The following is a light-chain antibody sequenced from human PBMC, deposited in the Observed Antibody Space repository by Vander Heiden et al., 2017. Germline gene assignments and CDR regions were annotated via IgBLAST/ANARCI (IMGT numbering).Light chain of an antibody. Sequence: IQLTQSPSTLSASIGDRVPITCRPSQTINTRLAWYQQKPGKAPNLLIYKASSLESGVHARFSGSGSGTDFTLTITNLQPDDVATYYCQQESFAPSTFGGGTKVEIK. V-gene: IGKV1-5*03. CDR2: KAS. J-gene: IGKJ4*02. CDR3: QQESFAPST. CDR1: QTINTR.